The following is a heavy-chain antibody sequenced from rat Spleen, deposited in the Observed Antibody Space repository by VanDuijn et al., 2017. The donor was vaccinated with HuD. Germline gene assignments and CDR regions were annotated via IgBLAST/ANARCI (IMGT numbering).Heavy chain of an antibody. CDR1: GFTFSNYC. V-gene: IGHV5-25*01. CDR2: ISTSGGST. D-gene: IGHD3-1*01. CDR3: ARQRTLYYFDY. J-gene: IGHJ2*01. Sequence: EVQLVETGGGLVQPGRSLKLSCVASGFTFSNYCMYWVRQAPTKGLEWVATISTSGGSTYYRDSVKGRFTISREDGRSTLYLQMDSLRSEDTATYYCARQRTLYYFDYWGQGVMVPVSS.